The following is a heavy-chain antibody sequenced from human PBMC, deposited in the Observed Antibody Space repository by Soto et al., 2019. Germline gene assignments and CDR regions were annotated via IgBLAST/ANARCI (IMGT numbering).Heavy chain of an antibody. CDR2: ISYDGSNK. Sequence: RGALLLACASSVFTFSIYAMHWVRQAPGRGLDWVAVISYDGSNKYYADSVKGRFTIFRDNAKNTLYLQMNSLRAEDTAVYYCARDYGYDILTGYYNIGHFDYWGQGTLVTVSS. V-gene: IGHV3-30-3*01. CDR3: ARDYGYDILTGYYNIGHFDY. D-gene: IGHD3-9*01. J-gene: IGHJ4*02. CDR1: VFTFSIYA.